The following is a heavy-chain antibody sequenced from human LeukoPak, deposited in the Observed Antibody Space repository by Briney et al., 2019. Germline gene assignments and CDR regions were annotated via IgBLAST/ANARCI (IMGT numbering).Heavy chain of an antibody. Sequence: GGSLRLSCTPSGFPFGDYAMSWARQAPGKGREGVGFIRSKAYGGTTEYAASVKGRFTISRDDSKSIAYLQMNSLKTEDTAVYYCTFDYGGNTGYFQHWGQGTLVTVSS. J-gene: IGHJ1*01. V-gene: IGHV3-49*04. D-gene: IGHD4-23*01. CDR2: IRSKAYGGTT. CDR1: GFPFGDYA. CDR3: TFDYGGNTGYFQH.